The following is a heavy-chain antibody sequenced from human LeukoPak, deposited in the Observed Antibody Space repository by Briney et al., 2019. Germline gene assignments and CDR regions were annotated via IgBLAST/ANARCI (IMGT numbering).Heavy chain of an antibody. Sequence: NSSETLSLTCTVSGYSISSGYYWGWIRQPPGKGLEWIGSIYHSGSTYYNPSLKSRITISVAPSKNQFSLKLSSVTAADTAVYYCASPLTIFGVVIPSPNKDAFDIWGQGTMVTVSS. V-gene: IGHV4-38-2*02. CDR3: ASPLTIFGVVIPSPNKDAFDI. CDR2: IYHSGST. D-gene: IGHD3-3*01. J-gene: IGHJ3*02. CDR1: GYSISSGYY.